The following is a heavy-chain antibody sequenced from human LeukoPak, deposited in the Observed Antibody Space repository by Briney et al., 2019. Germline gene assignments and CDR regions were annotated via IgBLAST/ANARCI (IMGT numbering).Heavy chain of an antibody. D-gene: IGHD3-9*01. V-gene: IGHV3-23*01. J-gene: IGHJ5*02. CDR1: GFTFSSYA. CDR2: ISGSGGST. Sequence: QPGGSLRLSCAASGFTFSSYAMSWIRQAPGKGLEWVSAISGSGGSTYYADSVKGRFTISRDNSKNTLYLQMNSLRAEDTAVYYCAKDPIADYDILTGRFDPWGQGTLVTVSS. CDR3: AKDPIADYDILTGRFDP.